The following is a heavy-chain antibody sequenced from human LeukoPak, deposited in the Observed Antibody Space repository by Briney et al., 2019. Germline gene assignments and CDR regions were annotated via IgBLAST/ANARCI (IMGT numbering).Heavy chain of an antibody. V-gene: IGHV3-48*03. J-gene: IGHJ4*02. CDR3: AKEQWLDPVTDY. Sequence: GGSLRLSCAASGFTFSSYEMNWVRQAPGKGLEWVSYISSSGSTIYYADSVKGRFTISRDNSKNTLYLQMNSLRAEDTAVYYCAKEQWLDPVTDYWGQGTLVTVSS. CDR1: GFTFSSYE. D-gene: IGHD6-19*01. CDR2: ISSSGSTI.